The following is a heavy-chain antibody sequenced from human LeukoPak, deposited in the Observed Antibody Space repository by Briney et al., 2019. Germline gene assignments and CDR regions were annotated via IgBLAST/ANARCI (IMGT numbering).Heavy chain of an antibody. J-gene: IGHJ6*02. Sequence: GGSLRLSCAASGFTFSNAWMNWVRQAPGKGLEWVGRIKSKTDGATTDYATPVKGRFTISRDDSKSTLYLQMNSLNTEDTAVYYCAPHGSAFYYGMDVWGQGTTVTVSS. CDR2: IKSKTDGATT. CDR3: APHGSAFYYGMDV. CDR1: GFTFSNAW. V-gene: IGHV3-15*01. D-gene: IGHD3-10*01.